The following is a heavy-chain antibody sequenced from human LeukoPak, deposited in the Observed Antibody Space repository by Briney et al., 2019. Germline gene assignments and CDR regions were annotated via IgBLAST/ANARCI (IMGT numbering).Heavy chain of an antibody. CDR2: INPSGGST. CDR3: ARAHIVAYDYYYGMDV. V-gene: IGHV1-46*01. J-gene: IGHJ6*02. Sequence: ASVKVSCKASGYTFTSYYMHWVRQAPGQGLEWMGIINPSGGSTSYAQKFQGRVTITADESTSTAYMELSSLRSEDTAVYYCARAHIVAYDYYYGMDVWGQGTTVTVSS. CDR1: GYTFTSYY. D-gene: IGHD5-12*01.